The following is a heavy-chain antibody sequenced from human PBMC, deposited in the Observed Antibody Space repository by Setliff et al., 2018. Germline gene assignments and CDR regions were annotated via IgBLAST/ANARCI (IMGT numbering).Heavy chain of an antibody. D-gene: IGHD2-21*02. CDR1: GGTFSHYY. CDR2: MYYSGDT. CDR3: ARVTGFFYVDA. Sequence: SETLSLTCAAYGGTFSHYYWTWIRQSPGKGLEWIGYMYYSGDTNYNPSLKSRVTISLDASKNQFSLSLTSVTAADTAVYYCARVTGFFYVDAWGKGTTVTVSS. J-gene: IGHJ6*03. V-gene: IGHV4-59*08.